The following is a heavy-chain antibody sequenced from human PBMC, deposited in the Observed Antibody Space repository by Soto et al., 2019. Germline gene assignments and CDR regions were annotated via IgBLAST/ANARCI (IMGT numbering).Heavy chain of an antibody. V-gene: IGHV4-39*01. J-gene: IGHJ4*02. CDR1: GDSISSRRSY. D-gene: IGHD2-21*02. CDR2: IYYSVST. Sequence: SQTLSLTCTVTGDSISSRRSYWGWISQPPGKGLAGIGSIYYSVSTYNNPSLRSRVSMYIDTSKDQFALKLKSVTAADRALYFCARQRTSVVTQSYFDVWGPGSLV. CDR3: ARQRTSVVTQSYFDV.